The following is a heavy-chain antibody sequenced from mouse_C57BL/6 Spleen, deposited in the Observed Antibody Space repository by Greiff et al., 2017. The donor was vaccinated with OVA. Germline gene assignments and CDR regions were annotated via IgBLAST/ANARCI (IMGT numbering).Heavy chain of an antibody. J-gene: IGHJ3*01. D-gene: IGHD2-2*01. CDR1: GYSITSGYD. Sequence: EVQLQESGPGMVKPSQSLSLTCTVTGYSITSGYDWHWIRHFPGNKLEWMGYISYSGSTNYNPSLKSRISITHDTSKNHFFLKLNSVTTEDTATYYCARGSIYYGYPWFAYWGQGTLVTVSA. CDR3: ARGSIYYGYPWFAY. V-gene: IGHV3-1*01. CDR2: ISYSGST.